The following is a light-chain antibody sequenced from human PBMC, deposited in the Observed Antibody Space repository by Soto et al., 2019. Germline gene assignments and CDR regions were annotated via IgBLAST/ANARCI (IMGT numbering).Light chain of an antibody. J-gene: IGLJ2*01. Sequence: QSVLTQPPSASGTPGQRVTISCSGRSSNIGSNTVNWYQQLPGTAPKLLIYSNNQRPSGVPDRFSGSKSGTSASLAISGLQSEDEADYYCAARDDSLNGLVFGGGTKLTVL. CDR3: AARDDSLNGLV. CDR2: SNN. V-gene: IGLV1-44*01. CDR1: SSNIGSNT.